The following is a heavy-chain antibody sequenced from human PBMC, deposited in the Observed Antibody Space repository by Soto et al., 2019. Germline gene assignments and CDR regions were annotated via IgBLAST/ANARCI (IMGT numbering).Heavy chain of an antibody. J-gene: IGHJ3*02. CDR1: GFTFSNYA. D-gene: IGHD6-19*01. CDR3: AKDRESSGWPNDALDI. Sequence: EVQLLESGGGLVQPGGSLRLSCAAPGFTFSNYAMTWVRQAPGKGLEWVSSITGSGGGTYYADSVKGRFTISRDNSKNTLYLQMNSLRAEDTAIYYCAKDRESSGWPNDALDIWGQGTMVTVSS. CDR2: ITGSGGGT. V-gene: IGHV3-23*01.